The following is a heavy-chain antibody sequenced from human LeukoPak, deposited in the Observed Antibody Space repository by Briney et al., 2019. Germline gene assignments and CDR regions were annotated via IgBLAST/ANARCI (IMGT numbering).Heavy chain of an antibody. CDR3: ARAGIAVAGTDLGFDP. CDR1: GGSISSGGYY. Sequence: SETLSLTCTVSGGSISSGGYYWSWIRQHPGKGLEWIGYIYYSGSTYYNPSLKSRVTISVDTSKNQFSLKLSSVTAADTAVYYCARAGIAVAGTDLGFDPWGQGTLATVSS. D-gene: IGHD6-19*01. CDR2: IYYSGST. V-gene: IGHV4-31*03. J-gene: IGHJ5*02.